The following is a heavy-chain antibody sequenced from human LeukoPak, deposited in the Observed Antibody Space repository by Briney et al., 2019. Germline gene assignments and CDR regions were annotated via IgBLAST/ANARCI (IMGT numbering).Heavy chain of an antibody. CDR2: IYHSGST. CDR3: ASHPVPYDFWSGYYTGFDY. D-gene: IGHD3-3*01. J-gene: IGHJ4*02. V-gene: IGHV4-38-2*01. Sequence: SETLSLTCAVSGYSISSGYYWGWIRQPPGKGLEWIGSIYHSGSTYYNPPLKSRVTISVDTSKNQFSLKLSSVTAADTAVYYCASHPVPYDFWSGYYTGFDYWGQGTLVTVSS. CDR1: GYSISSGYY.